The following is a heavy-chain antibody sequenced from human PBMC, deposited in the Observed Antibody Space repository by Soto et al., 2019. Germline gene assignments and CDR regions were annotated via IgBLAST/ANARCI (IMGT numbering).Heavy chain of an antibody. CDR2: ISGNGAET. J-gene: IGHJ6*02. Sequence: GGSLRLSCAASGFPFSSYAMSWVRQAPGKGLEWVSAISGNGAETSYAASVRGRFTISRDNSRDTLYLQMNSLRAEDTAVYYCARLSGDHSALFSYGMDAWGQGTTVTVSS. CDR1: GFPFSSYA. CDR3: ARLSGDHSALFSYGMDA. V-gene: IGHV3-23*01. D-gene: IGHD2-21*01.